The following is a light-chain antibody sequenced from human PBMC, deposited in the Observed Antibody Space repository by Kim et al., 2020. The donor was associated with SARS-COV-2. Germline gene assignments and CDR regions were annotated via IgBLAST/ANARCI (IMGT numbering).Light chain of an antibody. CDR2: GKN. CDR3: NSRDSEDNDG. CDR1: SLRSYY. J-gene: IGLJ2*01. Sequence: SSELTQDPAVSVALGQTVRITCQGDSLRSYYATWYQQKPGQAPVLVIYGKNNRPSGIPDRFSGPSSGNTASLTINGTQPEVEAVYYCNSRDSEDNDGVGG. V-gene: IGLV3-19*01.